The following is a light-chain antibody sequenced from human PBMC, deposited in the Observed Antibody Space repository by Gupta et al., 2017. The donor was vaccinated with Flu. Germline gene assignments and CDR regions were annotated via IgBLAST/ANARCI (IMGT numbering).Light chain of an antibody. CDR2: DAS. CDR3: QQYGGSFT. Sequence: EIVLTQSPYILSLSPGARATLSCRASQSVSSNCLAWYQQKPGQPPRLLIYDASSRATGIPDRFSGSGSGTDFTLTISRLEPEDFAVYYCQQYGGSFTFGPGTKVKIK. J-gene: IGKJ3*01. V-gene: IGKV3-20*01. CDR1: QSVSSNC.